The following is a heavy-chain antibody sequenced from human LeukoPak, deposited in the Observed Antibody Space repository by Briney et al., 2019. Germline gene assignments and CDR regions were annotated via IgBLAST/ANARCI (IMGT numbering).Heavy chain of an antibody. CDR1: DDSFSSHY. CDR3: ARDLVTVTKGFDI. D-gene: IGHD4-17*01. Sequence: PSETLSLTCAVSDDSFSSHYWTWIREPPGKGLEWIGHISYIGSINYNPSLKSRVTISIDTSRNQFSLRLSSVTAADTAVYYCARDLVTVTKGFDIWSQGTMDSVSS. V-gene: IGHV4-59*11. CDR2: ISYIGSI. J-gene: IGHJ3*02.